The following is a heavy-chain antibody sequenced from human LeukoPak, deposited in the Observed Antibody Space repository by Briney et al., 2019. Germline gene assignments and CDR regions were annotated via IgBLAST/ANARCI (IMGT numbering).Heavy chain of an antibody. D-gene: IGHD5-12*01. CDR3: AKVVATEKRQEFDY. Sequence: GGSLRLSCAASGFTFNSYAMSWVRQAPGKGLEWVSAISGSDGSTYYADSVKGRFTISRDNSKNTLYLQMNSLRAEDTAVYYCAKVVATEKRQEFDYWGQGTLVTVSS. CDR2: ISGSDGST. CDR1: GFTFNSYA. J-gene: IGHJ4*02. V-gene: IGHV3-23*01.